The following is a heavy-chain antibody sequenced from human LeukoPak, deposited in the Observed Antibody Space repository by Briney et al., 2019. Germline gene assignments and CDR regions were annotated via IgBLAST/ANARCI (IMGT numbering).Heavy chain of an antibody. CDR2: ISSIGTTK. CDR3: ARSNRDAFDM. Sequence: GGSLRLSCAASGFTFSSCEMNWVRQGPAKGLEWVSYISSIGTTKYYADSVKGRFTLSRDNAKKSLSLQLNSLRSEDTAIYYCARSNRDAFDMWGQGTVVTVSS. V-gene: IGHV3-48*03. CDR1: GFTFSSCE. J-gene: IGHJ3*02. D-gene: IGHD2/OR15-2a*01.